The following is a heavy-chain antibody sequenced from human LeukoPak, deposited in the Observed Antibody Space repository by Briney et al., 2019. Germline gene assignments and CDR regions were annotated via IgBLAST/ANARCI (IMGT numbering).Heavy chain of an antibody. J-gene: IGHJ3*02. CDR3: ASLITMIVDDAFDI. CDR1: GYSISSGYY. D-gene: IGHD3-22*01. CDR2: IYHSGST. Sequence: SETLSLTCTVSGYSISSGYYWGWIRQPPGKGLEWIGSIYHSGSTYYNPSLKSRVTISVDTSKNQFSLKLSSVTAADTAVYYCASLITMIVDDAFDIWGQGTMVTVSS. V-gene: IGHV4-38-2*02.